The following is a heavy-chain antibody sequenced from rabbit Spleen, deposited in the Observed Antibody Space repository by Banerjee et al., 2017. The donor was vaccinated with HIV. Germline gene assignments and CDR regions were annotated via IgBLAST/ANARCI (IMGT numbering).Heavy chain of an antibody. Sequence: QSLEESGGDLVKPGASLTLTCTASGVSFSISSYMCWVRQAPGKGLEWIACIDTNDGDTDYANWPKGRFTISKTSSTTVTLQMTSLTAADTATYFCARDLDGVIGWNFGWWGPGTLVTVS. CDR1: GVSFSISSY. J-gene: IGHJ4*01. V-gene: IGHV1S40*01. CDR3: ARDLDGVIGWNFGW. D-gene: IGHD1-1*01. CDR2: IDTNDGDT.